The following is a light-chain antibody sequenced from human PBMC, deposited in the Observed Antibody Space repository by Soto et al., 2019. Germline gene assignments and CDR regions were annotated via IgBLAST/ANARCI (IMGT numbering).Light chain of an antibody. CDR2: GAS. V-gene: IGKV3-20*01. Sequence: EIVLTQSPGTLSLSPGERATLSCRASQSVSSSYLAWYQQKPGQAPRLLIYGASSRATGIPDRFSGIGSGTDFTLTISSLEPEDFAVYYCQQYGSSPYTFGQGTKLEIK. CDR3: QQYGSSPYT. J-gene: IGKJ2*01. CDR1: QSVSSSY.